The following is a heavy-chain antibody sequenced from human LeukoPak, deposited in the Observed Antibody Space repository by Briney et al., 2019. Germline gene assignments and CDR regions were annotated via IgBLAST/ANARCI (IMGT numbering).Heavy chain of an antibody. V-gene: IGHV3-11*04. Sequence: GGSLRLSCAASGFTFSDYYMSWIRQAPGKGLEWVSYISSSSSTIYYADSVKGRFTISRDNAKNSLYLQMNSLRAEDTAVYYCARDWDTAMVTPHDDYWGQGTLVTVSS. D-gene: IGHD5-18*01. J-gene: IGHJ4*02. CDR3: ARDWDTAMVTPHDDY. CDR2: ISSSSSTI. CDR1: GFTFSDYY.